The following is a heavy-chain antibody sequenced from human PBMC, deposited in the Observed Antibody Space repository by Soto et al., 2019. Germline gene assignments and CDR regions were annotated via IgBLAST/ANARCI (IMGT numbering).Heavy chain of an antibody. Sequence: GGSLRLSCAASGFTFSSYGMHWVRQAPGKGLEWVAVIWYDGSNKYYADSVKGRFTISRDNSKNTLYLQMNSLRAEDTAVYYCAKAAGAEYSSSWLIDYWGQGTLVTVSS. CDR1: GFTFSSYG. CDR2: IWYDGSNK. J-gene: IGHJ4*02. CDR3: AKAAGAEYSSSWLIDY. D-gene: IGHD6-13*01. V-gene: IGHV3-33*06.